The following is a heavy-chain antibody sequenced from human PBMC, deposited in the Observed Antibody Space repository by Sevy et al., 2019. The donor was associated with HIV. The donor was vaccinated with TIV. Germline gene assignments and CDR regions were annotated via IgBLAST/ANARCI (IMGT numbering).Heavy chain of an antibody. D-gene: IGHD2-2*01. CDR2: FHEDGES. CDR3: ATDIVVGRDY. J-gene: IGHJ4*02. CDR1: GYTLSKLS. V-gene: IGHV1-24*01. Sequence: ASMKVSCKVSGYTLSKLSMHWVRQAPGKGLEWMGGFHEDGESMYAQKFQGRVTMTEDTSTDTAYMELSSLRSEDTAVYYCATDIVVGRDYWGQGTLVTVCS.